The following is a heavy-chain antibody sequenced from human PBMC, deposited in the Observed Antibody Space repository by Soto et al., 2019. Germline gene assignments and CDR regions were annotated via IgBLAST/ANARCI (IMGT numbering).Heavy chain of an antibody. J-gene: IGHJ6*02. Sequence: PGGSLRLSCAASGFTFSSYAMSWVRQAPGKGLEWVSAISGSGGSTYYADSVKGRFTISRDNAKNTLYLQMNSLRAEDTAVYYCARDGYYYGSGSADNYYYYGMDVWGQGTTVTVSS. CDR2: ISGSGGST. D-gene: IGHD3-10*01. CDR1: GFTFSSYA. V-gene: IGHV3-23*01. CDR3: ARDGYYYGSGSADNYYYYGMDV.